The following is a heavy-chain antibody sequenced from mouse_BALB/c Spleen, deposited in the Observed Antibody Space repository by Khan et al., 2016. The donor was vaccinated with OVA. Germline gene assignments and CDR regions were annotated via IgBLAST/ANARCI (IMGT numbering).Heavy chain of an antibody. Sequence: QVQLQQSGAELAKPGASVEMSCKASGYTFTTYWMHWVKQRPGQGLEWIGYIDPSTGYTEYHQKFKDKATLTADKSSSTAYMQLSSLTSEDSAVYYCTRRGLYCIFTYWGQGTLVTVSA. CDR1: GYTFTTYW. CDR2: IDPSTGYT. J-gene: IGHJ3*01. D-gene: IGHD2-12*01. CDR3: TRRGLYCIFTY. V-gene: IGHV1-7*01.